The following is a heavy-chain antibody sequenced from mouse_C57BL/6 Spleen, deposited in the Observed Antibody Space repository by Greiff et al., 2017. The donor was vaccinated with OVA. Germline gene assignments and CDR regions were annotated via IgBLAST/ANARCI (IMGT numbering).Heavy chain of an antibody. CDR1: GFAFSSYW. D-gene: IGHD3-2*02. V-gene: IGHV1-80*01. CDR2: IYPGDGDT. J-gene: IGHJ3*01. Sequence: QVQLQQSGAELVKPGASVKISCKASGFAFSSYWMHWVKQRPGKGLEWIGQIYPGDGDTNYTGKFKGKATLTADKSSNTAYMQLSSLTSEDSAVYYCTRGTAQATWAYWGQGTLVTVSA. CDR3: TRGTAQATWAY.